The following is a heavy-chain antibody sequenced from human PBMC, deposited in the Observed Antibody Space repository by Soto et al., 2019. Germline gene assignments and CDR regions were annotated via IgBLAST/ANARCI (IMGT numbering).Heavy chain of an antibody. Sequence: ASVKVSCKASGYTFTSNSIGWVRQAPGQGLEWMGWINVYNGNTKYAQQLQGRVTLTTDTSTSTAYMDLRSLRSDDTAVYYCARVAGHKNARFDTWGQGALVTVSS. V-gene: IGHV1-18*04. CDR1: GYTFTSNS. D-gene: IGHD1-1*01. J-gene: IGHJ4*02. CDR2: INVYNGNT. CDR3: ARVAGHKNARFDT.